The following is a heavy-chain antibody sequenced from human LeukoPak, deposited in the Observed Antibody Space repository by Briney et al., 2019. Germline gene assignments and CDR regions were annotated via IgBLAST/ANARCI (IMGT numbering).Heavy chain of an antibody. CDR2: IFYSGST. CDR1: GGSISTSNYY. V-gene: IGHV4-39*07. CDR3: ARDYYDSSGYYFDY. D-gene: IGHD3-22*01. Sequence: PSETLSLTCTVSGGSISTSNYYWGWIRQPPGKGLEWIGNIFYSGSTYYGPSLKSRLTISLDTSKNQFSLKLSSVTAADTAVYYCARDYYDSSGYYFDYWGQGTLVTVSS. J-gene: IGHJ4*02.